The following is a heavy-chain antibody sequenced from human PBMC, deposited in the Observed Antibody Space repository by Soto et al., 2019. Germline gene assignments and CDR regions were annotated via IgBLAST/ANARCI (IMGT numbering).Heavy chain of an antibody. CDR3: AREGGGSGSYYKRIYYYYGMDV. V-gene: IGHV1-2*04. J-gene: IGHJ6*02. Sequence: TSVKVTCKDSGYALTSNGISWVRQAPGQGLEWMGWINPNSGNTNYAQKFQGWVTMTRDTSISTAYMELSRLRFDDTAVYYCAREGGGSGSYYKRIYYYYGMDVWGQGTTVTVSS. CDR1: GYALTSNG. CDR2: INPNSGNT. D-gene: IGHD3-10*01.